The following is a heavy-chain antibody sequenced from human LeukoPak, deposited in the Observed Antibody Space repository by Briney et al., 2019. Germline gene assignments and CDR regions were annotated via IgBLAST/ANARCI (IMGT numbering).Heavy chain of an antibody. J-gene: IGHJ6*03. CDR1: GLTFSSSW. CDR3: ARRTLPYLDV. V-gene: IGHV3-7*01. Sequence: GGSLRLSCAASGLTFSSSWMTWVRQAPGKGLEWVANIKEDGSLESYLDSVRGRFTISRGNAENSLYLQMNSLRAEDSVVYFCARRTLPYLDVWGKGTTVTVSS. CDR2: IKEDGSLE. D-gene: IGHD1/OR15-1a*01.